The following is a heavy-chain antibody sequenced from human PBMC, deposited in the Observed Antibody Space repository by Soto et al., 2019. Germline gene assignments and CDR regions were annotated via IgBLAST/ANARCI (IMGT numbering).Heavy chain of an antibody. CDR1: GHRFASYW. J-gene: IGHJ4*02. Sequence: ESLKVSFKGSGHRFASYWSVWVRQMPGKGLEWMGIIYPGDSDTRYSPSFQGQVTISADKSITTAYLQWSSLKASDSAMYFCARHSGKIESSVGARSFDDWGQGTLVTVSS. V-gene: IGHV5-51*01. D-gene: IGHD1-26*01. CDR2: IYPGDSDT. CDR3: ARHSGKIESSVGARSFDD.